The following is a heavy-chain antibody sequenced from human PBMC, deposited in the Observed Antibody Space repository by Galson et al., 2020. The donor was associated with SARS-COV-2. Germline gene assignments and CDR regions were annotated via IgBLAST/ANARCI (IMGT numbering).Heavy chain of an antibody. CDR2: IKQHGTET. CDR1: GFTFSDYW. Sequence: ETLSLTCAASGFTFSDYWMSWVRQAPGKGLEWVAHIKQHGTETYYVDSVRGRFTISRDNAQKSLYLQMNSLRADDTAVYYCARSDTSGYYWGHGTLVTVSS. D-gene: IGHD3-22*01. CDR3: ARSDTSGYY. J-gene: IGHJ4*01. V-gene: IGHV3-7*01.